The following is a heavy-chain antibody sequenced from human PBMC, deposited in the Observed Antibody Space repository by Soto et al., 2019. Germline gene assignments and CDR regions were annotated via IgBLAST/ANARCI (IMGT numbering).Heavy chain of an antibody. D-gene: IGHD6-13*01. J-gene: IGHJ4*02. CDR2: IIPILGIA. CDR1: GYTFTSYY. CDR3: ARDRQQLVPYPYYFDY. Sequence: ASVKVSCKASGYTFTSYYMHWVRQAPGQGLEWMGRIIPILGIANYAQKFQGRVTITADKSTSTAYMELSSLRSEDTAVYYCARDRQQLVPYPYYFDYWGQGTLVTVSS. V-gene: IGHV1-69*04.